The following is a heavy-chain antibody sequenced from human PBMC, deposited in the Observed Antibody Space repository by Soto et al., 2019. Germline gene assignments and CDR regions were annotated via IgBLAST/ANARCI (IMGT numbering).Heavy chain of an antibody. V-gene: IGHV3-21*01. Sequence: EVQLVESGGGLVKPGGSRRLSCAASGFTFSSDSMNWVRQAPGKGLEWVSSISSSSSYIYYADSVKGRITISRDNAKNSLYLQMNSLRAEDTAMYYCARVDYDFWSGYTTTNNYYYYMDVWGKGTAVTVSS. CDR3: ARVDYDFWSGYTTTNNYYYYMDV. CDR1: GFTFSSDS. CDR2: ISSSSSYI. D-gene: IGHD3-3*01. J-gene: IGHJ6*03.